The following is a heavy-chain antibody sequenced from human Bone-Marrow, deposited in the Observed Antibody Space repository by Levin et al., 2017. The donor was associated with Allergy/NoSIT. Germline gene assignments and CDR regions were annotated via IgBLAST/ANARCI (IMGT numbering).Heavy chain of an antibody. CDR2: INTKNGDP. Sequence: ASVKVSCKASGYGFSNYPLNWVRQAPGQGPEWMGWINTKNGDPNYAQGFTGRYVFSMDKSVSTAYMEIRSLKSEDTAVYYCARQDGDDGTTAFDVWGQGTKVIVSS. CDR1: GYGFSNYP. D-gene: IGHD1/OR15-1a*01. J-gene: IGHJ3*01. V-gene: IGHV7-4-1*02. CDR3: ARQDGDDGTTAFDV.